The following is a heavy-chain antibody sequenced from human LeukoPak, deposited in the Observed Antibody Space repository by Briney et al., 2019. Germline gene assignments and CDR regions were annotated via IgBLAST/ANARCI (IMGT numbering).Heavy chain of an antibody. CDR3: AKSGYNRFDY. CDR1: GFTFSTFA. J-gene: IGHJ4*02. D-gene: IGHD5-24*01. Sequence: GGSLRLSCAASGFTFSTFAMIWVRQAPGKGLEWVSSISSSGSYIYYADSVKGRFTISRDNSKNTLYLQMNSLRADDTAVYYCAKSGYNRFDYWGQGTLVTVSS. V-gene: IGHV3-23*01. CDR2: ISSSGSYI.